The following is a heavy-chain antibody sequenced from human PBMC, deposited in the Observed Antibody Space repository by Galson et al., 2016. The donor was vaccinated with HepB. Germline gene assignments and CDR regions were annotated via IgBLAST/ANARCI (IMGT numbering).Heavy chain of an antibody. CDR2: IYHNGNI. V-gene: IGHV4-59*01. CDR3: AGAGDLTENYFQY. D-gene: IGHD7-27*01. J-gene: IGHJ4*02. Sequence: LSLTCTVSGDSMTDYYWSFIRQAPGKGLEWIGYIYHNGNIDYNPSLKSRVTISIDTSKNQFSLKLTSVTAADTAVYYCAGAGDLTENYFQYWAREPWSPSPQ. CDR1: GDSMTDYY.